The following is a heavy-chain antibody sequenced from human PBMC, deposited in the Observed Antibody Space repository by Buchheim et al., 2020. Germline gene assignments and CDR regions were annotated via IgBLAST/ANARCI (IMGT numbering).Heavy chain of an antibody. Sequence: EVQLVQSGPEVKKPGESLRISCKGSGFSFATYWIGWVRQMPGKGLEWMGIIYAADSGTTYSPSFQGQVTISVDKSISTAYLQWSSLKTSDTAMYYCARQVDFRIEDYWGQGTL. V-gene: IGHV5-51*01. D-gene: IGHD2-15*01. CDR2: IYAADSGT. CDR1: GFSFATYW. J-gene: IGHJ4*02. CDR3: ARQVDFRIEDY.